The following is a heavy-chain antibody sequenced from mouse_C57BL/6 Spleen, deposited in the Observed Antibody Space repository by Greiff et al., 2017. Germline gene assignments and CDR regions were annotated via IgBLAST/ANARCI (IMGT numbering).Heavy chain of an antibody. D-gene: IGHD2-4*01. CDR3: AREDYDAGDFDY. CDR2: IYPRSGNT. J-gene: IGHJ2*01. V-gene: IGHV1-81*01. CDR1: GYTFTSYG. Sequence: VQLKQSGAELARPGASVKLSCKASGYTFTSYGISWVKQRTGQGLEWIGEIYPRSGNTYYNEKFKGKATLTADKSSSTAYMELRSLTSEDSAVYFCAREDYDAGDFDYWGQGTTLTVSS.